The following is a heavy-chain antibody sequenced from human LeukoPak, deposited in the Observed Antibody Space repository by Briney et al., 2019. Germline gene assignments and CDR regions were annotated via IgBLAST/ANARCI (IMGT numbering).Heavy chain of an antibody. V-gene: IGHV3-11*04. Sequence: GGSLRLSCGASGFTFNDYYMTWIRQAPGKGLGWVSYISTHGSIIYYADSVKGRFTISRDNAKNSLYLQMNSLRPEDTSIYYCARRGPYFDYWGQGILVTVSS. CDR3: ARRGPYFDY. J-gene: IGHJ4*02. D-gene: IGHD3-10*01. CDR2: ISTHGSII. CDR1: GFTFNDYY.